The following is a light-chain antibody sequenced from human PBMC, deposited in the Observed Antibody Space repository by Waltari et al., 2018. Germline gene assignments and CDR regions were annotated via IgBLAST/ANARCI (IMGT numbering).Light chain of an antibody. CDR3: QSYDNDNVV. CDR2: EDY. Sequence: NFILTQTHSVSESPGKTVTISCTRSSGSIGRSYVQWYQQRPGSAPPTVIYEDYQRPSGVPERFSGSIDSSSNSAYVTISGLKPEDEADYYCQSYDNDNVVFGGGTRLTVL. V-gene: IGLV6-57*03. CDR1: SGSIGRSY. J-gene: IGLJ3*02.